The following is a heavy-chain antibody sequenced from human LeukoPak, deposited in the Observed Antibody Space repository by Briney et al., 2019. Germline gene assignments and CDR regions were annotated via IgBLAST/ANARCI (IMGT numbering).Heavy chain of an antibody. CDR1: GGSISSYY. V-gene: IGHV4-59*12. Sequence: SETLSLTCTVSGGSISSYYWSWIRQPPGKGLEWIGYIYYSESTNYNPSLKSRVTISVDTSENQFSLKLSSVTAADTAVYYCARDQYYDILTGPYGMDVWGQGTTVTVSS. D-gene: IGHD3-9*01. CDR3: ARDQYYDILTGPYGMDV. J-gene: IGHJ6*02. CDR2: IYYSEST.